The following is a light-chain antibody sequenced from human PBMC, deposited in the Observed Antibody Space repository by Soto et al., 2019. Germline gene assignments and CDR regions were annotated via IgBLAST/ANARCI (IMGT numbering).Light chain of an antibody. CDR3: QSYDSSLSGWV. Sequence: QPVLTQPPSVSGAPGQRVTISCTGSSSNIGAGYDVHWYQQLPGTAPKLLIYGNSNRPSGVPDRFSGSKSGTSASLAITGLQAEDEADYYCQSYDSSLSGWVFGGGTKDTVL. V-gene: IGLV1-40*01. CDR1: SSNIGAGYD. CDR2: GNS. J-gene: IGLJ3*02.